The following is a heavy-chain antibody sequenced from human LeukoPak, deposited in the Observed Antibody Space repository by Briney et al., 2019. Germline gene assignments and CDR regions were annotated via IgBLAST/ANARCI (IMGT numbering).Heavy chain of an antibody. D-gene: IGHD1-26*01. J-gene: IGHJ2*01. Sequence: GGSLRLSCAASGFTFSSYSMNWVRQAPGKGLEWVSSISSSSSYIYYADSVKGRFTISRDNAKNPLYLKMHSLRAEDTAVYSCARGFGVVGATCPWYFDIWGRGTLVTVSS. CDR3: ARGFGVVGATCPWYFDI. V-gene: IGHV3-21*01. CDR2: ISSSSSYI. CDR1: GFTFSSYS.